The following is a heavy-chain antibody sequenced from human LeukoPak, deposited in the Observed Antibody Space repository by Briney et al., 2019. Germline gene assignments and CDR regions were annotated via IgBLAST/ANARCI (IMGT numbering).Heavy chain of an antibody. CDR2: IHYGGNT. Sequence: PSETLSLTCTDSGGSISSDYWSWIRQAPGKGLEWIGYIHYGGNTNYNPSLKNRVTISVDTSKNQFSLKLSSVTAADTAVYYCARARYANAWYAFDIWGHGTMVTVSS. D-gene: IGHD2-2*01. V-gene: IGHV4-59*08. CDR1: GGSISSDY. CDR3: ARARYANAWYAFDI. J-gene: IGHJ3*02.